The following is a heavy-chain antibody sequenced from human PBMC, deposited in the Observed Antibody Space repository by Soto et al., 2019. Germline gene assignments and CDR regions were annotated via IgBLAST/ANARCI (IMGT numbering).Heavy chain of an antibody. CDR1: GYTFTSYD. D-gene: IGHD3-10*01. CDR3: ARGLFIRYYGSGSYIDY. CDR2: MNPNSGNT. J-gene: IGHJ4*02. V-gene: IGHV1-8*01. Sequence: ASVKVSCKASGYTFTSYDINWVRQATGQGLEWMGWMNPNSGNTGYAQKFQGRVTMTRNTSISKAYMELSSLRSEDTAVYYCARGLFIRYYGSGSYIDYWGQGTLVTVSS.